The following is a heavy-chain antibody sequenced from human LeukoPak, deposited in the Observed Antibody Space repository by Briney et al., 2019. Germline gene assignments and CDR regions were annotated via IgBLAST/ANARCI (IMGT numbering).Heavy chain of an antibody. CDR1: GDSISNYY. Sequence: NPSETLSLTCTVSGDSISNYYWSWIRQPAGKGLEWIGRIYTSGSTDYNPSLKSRVTMSVDTSKNQFSLKVNSVTAADTAVYYCARGPPPDFDYWGLGTLVTVSS. CDR3: ARGPPPDFDY. J-gene: IGHJ4*02. V-gene: IGHV4-4*07. CDR2: IYTSGST.